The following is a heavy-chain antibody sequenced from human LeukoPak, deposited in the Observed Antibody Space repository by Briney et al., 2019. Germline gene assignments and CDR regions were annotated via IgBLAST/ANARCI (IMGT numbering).Heavy chain of an antibody. CDR1: GYTFTSYG. J-gene: IGHJ4*02. V-gene: IGHV1-18*01. Sequence: ASVKVSCKASGYTFTSYGISWVRQAPGQGLEWMGWISAYNGNTNYAQKLQGRVTMTRNTSISTAYMELSSLRSEDTAVYYCASGKGRVDYWGQGTLVTVSS. D-gene: IGHD3-10*01. CDR2: ISAYNGNT. CDR3: ASGKGRVDY.